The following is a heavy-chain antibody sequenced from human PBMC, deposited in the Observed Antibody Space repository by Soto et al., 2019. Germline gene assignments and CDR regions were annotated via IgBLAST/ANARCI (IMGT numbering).Heavy chain of an antibody. Sequence: ASVKVSCKASGYTFTNYGISWVRQAPGQGLEWMGWINTYNGNTNHAQKLQGRVTMTTDTSTSTAYMELRSLRSDDTAVYYCARDLVYYDSSGYLDYWGQGTLVTVSS. J-gene: IGHJ4*02. CDR1: GYTFTNYG. D-gene: IGHD3-22*01. V-gene: IGHV1-18*01. CDR3: ARDLVYYDSSGYLDY. CDR2: INTYNGNT.